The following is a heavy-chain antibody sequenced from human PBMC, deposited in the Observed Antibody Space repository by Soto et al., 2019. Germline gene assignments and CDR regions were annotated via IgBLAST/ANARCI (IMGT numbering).Heavy chain of an antibody. CDR2: ISAYNGNT. J-gene: IGHJ4*02. V-gene: IGHV1-18*01. D-gene: IGHD3-3*01. CDR3: ARAPPRDFWSGAGY. CDR1: GYTFTSYG. Sequence: ASVKVSCKASGYTFTSYGISWVRQAPGQGLEWMGWISAYNGNTNYAQKLQGRVTMTTDTSTSTAYMELRSLRSDDTAVYYCARAPPRDFWSGAGYWGQGTLVTVSS.